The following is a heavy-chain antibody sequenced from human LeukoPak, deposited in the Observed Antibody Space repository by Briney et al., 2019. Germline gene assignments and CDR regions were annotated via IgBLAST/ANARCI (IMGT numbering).Heavy chain of an antibody. V-gene: IGHV3-11*04. Sequence: GGSLRLSCAASGFTFSDYYMSWIRQAPGKGLEWVSYISSSGSTIYYADSVKGRFTISRDNAKNSLYLQMNSLRAEDTAVYYCAKYSRAAVAGNGYSDYWGQGTLVTVSS. CDR2: ISSSGSTI. D-gene: IGHD6-19*01. CDR3: AKYSRAAVAGNGYSDY. J-gene: IGHJ4*02. CDR1: GFTFSDYY.